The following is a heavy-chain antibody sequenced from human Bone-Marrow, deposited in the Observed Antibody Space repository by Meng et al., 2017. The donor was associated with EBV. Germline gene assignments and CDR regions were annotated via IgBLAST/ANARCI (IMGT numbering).Heavy chain of an antibody. J-gene: IGHJ4*02. CDR2: INPNSGGT. Sequence: QLGESGDEMRKPGSSLKVSWNASGYTFTCYYIHWLRQDPGQGLEWVGWINPNSGGTNYAEKFQGRVTMTRDTSITTAFMELSSLKSDDTAVYYCAMGLATDFDYWGQGTLVTVSS. CDR1: GYTFTCYY. CDR3: AMGLATDFDY. V-gene: IGHV1-2*02. D-gene: IGHD5-12*01.